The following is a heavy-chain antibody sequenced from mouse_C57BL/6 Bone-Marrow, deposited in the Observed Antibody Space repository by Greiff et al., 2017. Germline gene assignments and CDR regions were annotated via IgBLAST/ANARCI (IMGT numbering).Heavy chain of an antibody. D-gene: IGHD1-2*01. J-gene: IGHJ2*01. Sequence: EVQLQQSGAELVRPGASVKLSCTASGFNIKDDYMHWVKQRPEQGLEWIGWIDPENGDTEYASKFQGKATITADTSSNTAYLQLSSLTSEDTAVYYCTTIITTGDWGQGTTLTVSS. CDR3: TTIITTGD. CDR1: GFNIKDDY. V-gene: IGHV14-4*01. CDR2: IDPENGDT.